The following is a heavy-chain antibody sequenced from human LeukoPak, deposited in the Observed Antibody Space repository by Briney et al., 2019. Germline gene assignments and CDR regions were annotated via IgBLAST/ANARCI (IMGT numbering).Heavy chain of an antibody. D-gene: IGHD2-8*01. CDR1: GFTFSSNA. CDR3: AKGYCTNGVCYFDY. CDR2: ISGSGGST. J-gene: IGHJ4*02. Sequence: TGGSLRLSCAASGFTFSSNAMSWVRQAPGKGLEWVSTISGSGGSTHNADSVKGRCTISRDNSKNTLYLQMNSLRAEDTAVYYCAKGYCTNGVCYFDYWGQGTLVTVSS. V-gene: IGHV3-23*01.